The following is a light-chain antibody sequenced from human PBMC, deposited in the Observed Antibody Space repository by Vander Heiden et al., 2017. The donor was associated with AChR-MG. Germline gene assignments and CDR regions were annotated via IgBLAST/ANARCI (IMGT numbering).Light chain of an antibody. CDR1: QDIDNY. CDR3: QQYQNIPPAIT. Sequence: DIQLTQSPSSLSASVGDRVTITCQASQDIDNYLNWYQQKPGKAPKLLIYDASNLETGVPSRFSGSGSGTDFTFTINSLQPEDFATYYCQQYQNIPPAITFGQGTRLDIK. J-gene: IGKJ5*01. V-gene: IGKV1-33*01. CDR2: DAS.